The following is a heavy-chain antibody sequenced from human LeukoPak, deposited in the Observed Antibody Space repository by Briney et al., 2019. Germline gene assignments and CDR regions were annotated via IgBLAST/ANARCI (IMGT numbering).Heavy chain of an antibody. CDR3: ARAYGSGSYSAPLDY. J-gene: IGHJ4*02. CDR2: ISAYNGNT. D-gene: IGHD3-10*01. V-gene: IGHV1-18*01. Sequence: GASVKVSCKASGYTFTSYGISWVRQAPGQGLEWMGWISAYNGNTNYAQKLQGRVTMTTDTSTSTAYMELRSLRSDDTAVYYCARAYGSGSYSAPLDYWGQGTLVTVSS. CDR1: GYTFTSYG.